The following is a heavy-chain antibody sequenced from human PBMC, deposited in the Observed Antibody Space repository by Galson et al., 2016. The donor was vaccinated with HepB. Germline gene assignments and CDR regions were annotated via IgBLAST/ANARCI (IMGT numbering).Heavy chain of an antibody. D-gene: IGHD6-13*01. CDR3: ARGLQQPISGYGMDV. Sequence: SETLSLTCTVSGGSISSYYWSWIRQPPGKGLEWIGHIFYSGNTNYSPSLKSRVTILVDTSKKQVSLKLSSVTAADTAVYYCARGLQQPISGYGMDVLGQGTLVTVSS. V-gene: IGHV4-59*01. CDR2: IFYSGNT. J-gene: IGHJ6*02. CDR1: GGSISSYY.